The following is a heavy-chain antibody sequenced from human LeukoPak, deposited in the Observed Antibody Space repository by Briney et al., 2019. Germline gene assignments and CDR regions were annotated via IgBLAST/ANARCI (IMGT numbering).Heavy chain of an antibody. V-gene: IGHV3-20*04. Sequence: GGSLRLSCEASGSAFSFFAMSWVRQAPGKGLEWVSGINWNGGSTGYADSVKGRFTISRDNAKNSLYLQMNSLRAEDTALYYCARDLRSRSYYYSGMDVWGQGTTVTVSS. CDR3: ARDLRSRSYYYSGMDV. CDR1: GSAFSFFA. J-gene: IGHJ6*02. CDR2: INWNGGST.